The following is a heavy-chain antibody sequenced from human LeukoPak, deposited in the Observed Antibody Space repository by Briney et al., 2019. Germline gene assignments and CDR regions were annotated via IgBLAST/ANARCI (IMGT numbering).Heavy chain of an antibody. CDR2: IYPDDSDT. D-gene: IGHD6-13*01. CDR3: AMGVTAAAGTKGAYYFDY. Sequence: GESLKISCKGSGYSFTSYCIGWARQMPGKGLEWMGIIYPDDSDTRYSPSFQGQVTISADKSIRNAYLQWSSLKASDTAMYYCAMGVTAAAGTKGAYYFDYWGQGTLVTVSS. J-gene: IGHJ4*02. CDR1: GYSFTSYC. V-gene: IGHV5-51*01.